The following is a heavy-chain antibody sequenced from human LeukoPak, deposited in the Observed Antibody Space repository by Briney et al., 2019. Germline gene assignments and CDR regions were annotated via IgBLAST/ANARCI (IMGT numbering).Heavy chain of an antibody. Sequence: TGGSLRLSCAASGFTYSRYRMHWVRQAPGKGLEWVSRINSDGSSATYADSVRGRFTISRDNAENTVSLQMNSLRAEDTAVYYCVRDGDGIVEFDFWGQGTLVTVSS. CDR3: VRDGDGIVEFDF. D-gene: IGHD2-21*01. V-gene: IGHV3-74*01. CDR2: INSDGSSA. CDR1: GFTYSRYR. J-gene: IGHJ4*02.